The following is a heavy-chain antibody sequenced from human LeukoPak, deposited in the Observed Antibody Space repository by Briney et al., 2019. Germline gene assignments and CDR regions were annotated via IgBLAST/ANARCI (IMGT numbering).Heavy chain of an antibody. CDR1: GFTFCDFA. Sequence: PGGSLRLSCTASGFTFCDFAMNWVRQAPGKGLDWVGFIRSKAYGGTTEYAASVKGRFTISRDDSKSIAYLQMSSLKTEDTAVYYCTRFLNYGANDYWGQGTLVTVSS. J-gene: IGHJ4*02. D-gene: IGHD4-17*01. CDR3: TRFLNYGANDY. V-gene: IGHV3-49*04. CDR2: IRSKAYGGTT.